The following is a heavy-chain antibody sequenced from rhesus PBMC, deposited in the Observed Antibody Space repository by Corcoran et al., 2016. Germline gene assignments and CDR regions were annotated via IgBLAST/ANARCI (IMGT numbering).Heavy chain of an antibody. CDR1: GGSISSHS. Sequence: QVQLQESGPGLVKPSETLSLTCAVSGGSISSHSWRWIRQPPGKGLEWIGRIYGSGGSTDYNPSLKSRVTISTDTSKNQFSLKLSSVTAADTAVYYCARTYNWNYGAFDFWGQGLRVTVSS. J-gene: IGHJ3*01. CDR2: IYGSGGST. D-gene: IGHD1-26*01. CDR3: ARTYNWNYGAFDF. V-gene: IGHV4-160*01.